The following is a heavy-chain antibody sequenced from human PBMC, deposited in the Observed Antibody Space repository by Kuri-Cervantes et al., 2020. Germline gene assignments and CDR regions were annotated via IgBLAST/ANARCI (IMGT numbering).Heavy chain of an antibody. CDR2: IIPIFGTA. V-gene: IGHV1-69*13. Sequence: SVKVSCKASGGTFSSYAISWVRQAPGQGLEWMGGIIPIFGTANYAQKFQGRVTITADESTSTAYMELSSLRSEDTAVYYCARGFILQGEIYGFDYWGQGTRGTVSS. D-gene: IGHD4-17*01. J-gene: IGHJ4*02. CDR3: ARGFILQGEIYGFDY. CDR1: GGTFSSYA.